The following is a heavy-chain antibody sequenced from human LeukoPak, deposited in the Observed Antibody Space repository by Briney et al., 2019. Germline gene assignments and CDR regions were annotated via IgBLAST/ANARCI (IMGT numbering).Heavy chain of an antibody. V-gene: IGHV4-30-2*01. D-gene: IGHD3-3*01. CDR1: GGSISSGGYS. CDR2: IYHSGST. CDR3: ARASATYYDFWSGYSPDPYYYGMDV. J-gene: IGHJ6*02. Sequence: SETLSLTCAVSGGSISSGGYSLSWIRQPPGKGLEWIVYIYHSGSTYYNPSLKSRVTISVDRSKNQFSLKLSSVTAADTAVYYCARASATYYDFWSGYSPDPYYYGMDVWGQGTTVTVSS.